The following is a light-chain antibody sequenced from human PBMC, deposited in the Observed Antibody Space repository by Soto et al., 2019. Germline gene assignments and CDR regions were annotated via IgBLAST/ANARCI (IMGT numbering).Light chain of an antibody. CDR2: DVS. V-gene: IGLV2-14*01. Sequence: QSALTQPASVSGSPGQSITISCTGTSSDVGGYNYVSWYQQHPGKAPKLTIYDVSDRPSGVSNRFSGSKSGNTASLTISGLQAEDEADYYCSSYTSGSTLEVFGTGTKLTVL. CDR1: SSDVGGYNY. CDR3: SSYTSGSTLEV. J-gene: IGLJ1*01.